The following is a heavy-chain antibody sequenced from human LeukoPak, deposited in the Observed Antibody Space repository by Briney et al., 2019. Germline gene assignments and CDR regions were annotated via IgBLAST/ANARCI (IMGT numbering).Heavy chain of an antibody. CDR2: IVVGSGNT. V-gene: IGHV1-58*02. CDR1: GFTFSSSA. CDR3: AAVFFSSTVPYFDH. D-gene: IGHD2-2*01. Sequence: TSVKASCKASGFTFSSSAIQWVRQVRGQRLEWIGWIVVGSGNTNYAQKFQDRVTITKDMSTMTAYMELSSLRSEDTALYYCAAVFFSSTVPYFDHWAQGTLVTVSS. J-gene: IGHJ4*02.